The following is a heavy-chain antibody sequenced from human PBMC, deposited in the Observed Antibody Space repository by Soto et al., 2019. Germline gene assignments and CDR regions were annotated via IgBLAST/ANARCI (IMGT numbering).Heavy chain of an antibody. V-gene: IGHV4-34*01. Sequence: SETLSLTCAVYGGSFSGYYWSWIRQPPGKELEWIGEINHSGSTNYNPSLKSRVTISVDTSKNQFSLKLSSVTAADTAVYYCARGPYYYGSGSQTAWYFDLWGRGTLVTVSS. D-gene: IGHD3-10*01. CDR1: GGSFSGYY. J-gene: IGHJ2*01. CDR2: INHSGST. CDR3: ARGPYYYGSGSQTAWYFDL.